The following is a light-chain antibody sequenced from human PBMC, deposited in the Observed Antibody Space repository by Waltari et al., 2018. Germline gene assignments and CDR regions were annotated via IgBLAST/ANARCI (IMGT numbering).Light chain of an antibody. CDR3: QQYGIPPYT. CDR2: GAS. CDR1: QSVSSTY. Sequence: EIVLTQSPGTLSLSPGERATLSCRASQSVSSTYLAWYQQKPGQTPRPLSYGASSRATGIPDRFSGSGSGTDFTLTISRLEPEDFAVYYCQQYGIPPYTFGQGTKLEIK. J-gene: IGKJ2*01. V-gene: IGKV3-20*01.